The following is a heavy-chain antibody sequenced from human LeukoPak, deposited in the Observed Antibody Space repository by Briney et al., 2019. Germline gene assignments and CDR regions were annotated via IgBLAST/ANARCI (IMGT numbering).Heavy chain of an antibody. V-gene: IGHV3-7*04. J-gene: IGHJ3*02. CDR3: ARDLRGKGDAFDI. CDR2: IKQDGSEK. CDR1: GFTFSWYW. Sequence: GGSLRLSCAASGFTFSWYWMSWVRQAPGKGLEWVSNIKQDGSEKYYVDSVKGRFTISRDNAKNSLYLQMNSLRAEDTAVYYCARDLRGKGDAFDIWGQGTMVTVSS.